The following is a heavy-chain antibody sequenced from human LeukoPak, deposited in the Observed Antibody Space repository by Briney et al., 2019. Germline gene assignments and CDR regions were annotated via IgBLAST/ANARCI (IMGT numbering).Heavy chain of an antibody. D-gene: IGHD5/OR15-5a*01. J-gene: IGHJ4*02. CDR2: IKQDGSVK. V-gene: IGHV3-7*01. CDR3: ARDPESSAFDL. Sequence: GGSLRLSCAASGFSVINAWMSWVRQTPEKGLEFVANIKQDGSVKNYMDSLKGRSNISRDNARESLYLEINSLRADDTAVYYCARDPESSAFDLWGQGALVTVSS. CDR1: GFSVINAW.